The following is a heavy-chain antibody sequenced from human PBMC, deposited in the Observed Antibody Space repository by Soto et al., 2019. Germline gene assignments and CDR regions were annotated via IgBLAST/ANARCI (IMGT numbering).Heavy chain of an antibody. CDR1: GFTFSASP. CDR2: IRSKPNNNAT. V-gene: IGHV3-73*02. CDR3: TRHIVNA. D-gene: IGHD1-26*01. Sequence: EVQLLESGGGLVQPGGSLKLSCAASGFTFSASPLHWVRQASGKGLECIGRIRSKPNNNATAYAASVKGRYTISRDYSYNTAYREMNSLKTEDTDVYYCTRHIVNAWGQGTRVTVA. J-gene: IGHJ6*02.